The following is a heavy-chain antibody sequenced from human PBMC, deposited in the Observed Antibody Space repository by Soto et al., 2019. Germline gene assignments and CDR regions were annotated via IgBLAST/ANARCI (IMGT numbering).Heavy chain of an antibody. CDR3: ARGGGVGVAGSAAFDM. D-gene: IGHD3-3*01. CDR2: INPATGAA. CDR1: GYPVTAYY. V-gene: IGHV1-2*02. J-gene: IGHJ3*02. Sequence: QLHLVQSGAVVKKPGASVTVSCSASGYPVTAYYMHWVRQAPGRGLEWMGGINPATGAAKYTQTFRGRVTMPRDTSTSTVFMELSGLTSEDTAVFYCARGGGVGVAGSAAFDMWGQGTLVTVSS.